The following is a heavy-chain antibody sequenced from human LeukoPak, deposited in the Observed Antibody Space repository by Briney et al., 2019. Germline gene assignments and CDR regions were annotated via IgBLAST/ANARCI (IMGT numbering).Heavy chain of an antibody. J-gene: IGHJ4*02. D-gene: IGHD6-19*01. Sequence: PGGALRLSCAASGFTFSGYVMSWVRQAPGKGLEWVSGISGSGGSTNHADTLRGRSTISTDNSKNTLYLQMNSRRGEDTAQDYCAKGYSSGWFWVDYWGQGTLVTVSS. V-gene: IGHV3-23*01. CDR2: ISGSGGST. CDR1: GFTFSGYV. CDR3: AKGYSSGWFWVDY.